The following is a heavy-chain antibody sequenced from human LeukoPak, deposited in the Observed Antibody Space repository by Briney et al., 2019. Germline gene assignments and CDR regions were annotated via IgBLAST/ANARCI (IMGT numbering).Heavy chain of an antibody. CDR3: ARVKDRISMVRGVLSPQNYYYYYMDV. CDR1: GGTFSSYA. Sequence: APVKVSCKASGGTFSSYAISWVRQAPGQGLEWMGGIIPIFGTANYAQKFQGRVTITADKSTSTAYMELSSLRSDDTAVYYCARVKDRISMVRGVLSPQNYYYYYMDVWGKGTTVTVSS. J-gene: IGHJ6*03. CDR2: IIPIFGTA. V-gene: IGHV1-69*06. D-gene: IGHD3-10*01.